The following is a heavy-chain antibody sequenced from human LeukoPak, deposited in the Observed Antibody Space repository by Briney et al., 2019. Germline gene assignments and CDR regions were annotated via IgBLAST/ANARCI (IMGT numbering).Heavy chain of an antibody. V-gene: IGHV3-64*01. Sequence: GGSLRLSCAASGFTFSSYAMHWVRQAPGKGLEYASAISSNGGSTYYANSVKGRFTISRDNSKNTLYLQMGSLTAEDMALYYCARVLTAVIEGVRTWGAFDIWGQGTMVTVSS. CDR3: ARVLTAVIEGVRTWGAFDI. CDR2: ISSNGGST. CDR1: GFTFSSYA. D-gene: IGHD2-21*01. J-gene: IGHJ3*02.